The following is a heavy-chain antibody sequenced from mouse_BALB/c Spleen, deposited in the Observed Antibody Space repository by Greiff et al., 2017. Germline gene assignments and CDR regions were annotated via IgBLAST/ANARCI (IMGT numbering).Heavy chain of an antibody. CDR1: GYTFTDYN. Sequence: VQLKQSGPELVKPGASVKISCKASGYTFTDYNMHWVKQSHGKSLEWIGYIYPYNGGTGYNQKFKSKATLTVDNSSSTAYMELRSLTSEDSAVYYCARPGNYRSYYAMDYWGQGTSVTVSS. CDR2: IYPYNGGT. CDR3: ARPGNYRSYYAMDY. D-gene: IGHD2-1*01. V-gene: IGHV1S29*02. J-gene: IGHJ4*01.